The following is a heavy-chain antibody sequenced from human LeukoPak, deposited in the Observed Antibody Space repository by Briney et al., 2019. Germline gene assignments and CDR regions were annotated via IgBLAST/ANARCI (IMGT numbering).Heavy chain of an antibody. CDR1: GGSFSGYY. Sequence: SETLSLTCAVYGGSFSGYYWSWIRQPPGKGLEWIGEINHSGSTNYNPSLKSRVTISVDTSKNQFSLKLSSVTAADTAVYYCARRVYGDYVGGAFDIWGQGTMVTVSS. D-gene: IGHD4-17*01. CDR3: ARRVYGDYVGGAFDI. J-gene: IGHJ3*02. V-gene: IGHV4-34*01. CDR2: INHSGST.